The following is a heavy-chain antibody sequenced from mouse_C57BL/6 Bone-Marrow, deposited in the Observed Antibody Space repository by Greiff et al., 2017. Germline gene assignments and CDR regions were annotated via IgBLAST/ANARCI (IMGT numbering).Heavy chain of an antibody. CDR1: GYTFTSYG. V-gene: IGHV1-58*01. CDR2: IHIGSGYT. CDR3: AKDDYDWFAY. J-gene: IGHJ3*01. Sequence: EVQLKQSGAELVRPGSSVKMSCKTSGYTFTSYGMNWVKQRPGQGLEWIGNIHIGSGYTEYNEKFKGKATLTSDTSSSTAYMQLSSLTSEDSAIYFGAKDDYDWFAYWGQGTLVTVSA. D-gene: IGHD2-4*01.